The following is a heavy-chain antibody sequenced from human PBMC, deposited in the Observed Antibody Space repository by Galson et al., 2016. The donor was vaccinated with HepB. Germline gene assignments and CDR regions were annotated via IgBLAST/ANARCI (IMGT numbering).Heavy chain of an antibody. CDR2: INPNSGGT. CDR3: ARTQITMIVVGYGDYYYGMDV. Sequence: SVKVSCKASGYTFTGYYMHWVRQAPGQGLEWMGWINPNSGGTNYAQKFQGRVTMTRDTSISTTYMERNRLRSDDTAVYYCARTQITMIVVGYGDYYYGMDVWGQGTTVTVSS. V-gene: IGHV1-2*02. J-gene: IGHJ6*02. CDR1: GYTFTGYY. D-gene: IGHD3-22*01.